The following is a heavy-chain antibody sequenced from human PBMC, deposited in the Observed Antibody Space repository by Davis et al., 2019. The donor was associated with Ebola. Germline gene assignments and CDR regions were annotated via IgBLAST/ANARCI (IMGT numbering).Heavy chain of an antibody. CDR3: ASGTTVTTGFDN. CDR1: GYTFTGYY. CDR2: INPNTGDT. Sequence: ASVKVSCKASGYTFTGYYMHWVRQAPGQGLEWVGRINPNTGDTNYAQKFQGRVTMTRDTSISTAYMELSSLRSDDTAVYYCASGTTVTTGFDNWGQGTLVTVSS. J-gene: IGHJ4*02. D-gene: IGHD4-17*01. V-gene: IGHV1-2*06.